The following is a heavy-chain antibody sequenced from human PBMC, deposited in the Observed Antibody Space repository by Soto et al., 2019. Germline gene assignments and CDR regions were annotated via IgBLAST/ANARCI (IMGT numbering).Heavy chain of an antibody. CDR3: ARDRPYGSGSYYLDY. CDR2: ISAYNGNT. Sequence: GASVKVSCKASGYTFTSHGISWVRQAPGQGLEWMGWISAYNGNTNYAQKLQGRVTMTTDTSTSTAYMELRSLRSDDTAVYYCARDRPYGSGSYYLDYWGQGTLVTVSS. V-gene: IGHV1-18*04. J-gene: IGHJ4*02. D-gene: IGHD3-10*01. CDR1: GYTFTSHG.